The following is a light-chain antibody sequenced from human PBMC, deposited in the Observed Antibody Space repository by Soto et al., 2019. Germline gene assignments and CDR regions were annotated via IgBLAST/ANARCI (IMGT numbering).Light chain of an antibody. CDR1: QSVSSNY. Sequence: EIVLTQSPGTLSLSPGERATLSCRASQSVSSNYLAWHQQKPGQAPRLLVYGASSRATGIPDRFSGSGSGTDFTLTINRLEPEDFAVYYCQQYGTSPTFGQGTKVEIK. CDR3: QQYGTSPT. CDR2: GAS. V-gene: IGKV3-20*01. J-gene: IGKJ1*01.